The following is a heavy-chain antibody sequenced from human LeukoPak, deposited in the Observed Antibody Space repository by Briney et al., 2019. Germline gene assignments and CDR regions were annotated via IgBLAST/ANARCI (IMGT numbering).Heavy chain of an antibody. V-gene: IGHV3-74*01. CDR3: VRVTEN. Sequence: GGSLRLSCEASGFTFNNFYMRWARQAPGEGLVWVARINGDGSETNYADSVKGRFTISRDNAKKKLYLQMNSLRAEDTAVYYCVRVTENWGQGTLVTVSS. J-gene: IGHJ1*01. CDR2: INGDGSET. CDR1: GFTFNNFY.